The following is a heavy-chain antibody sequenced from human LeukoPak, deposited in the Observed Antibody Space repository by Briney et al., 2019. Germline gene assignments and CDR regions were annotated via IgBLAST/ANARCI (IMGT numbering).Heavy chain of an antibody. CDR3: AGRPADSTWYGVFDY. Sequence: SETLSLTCTVSGASMSNHYWSWIRQPPGKGLEWIGYIYDSETTNYNPSLKSRVTMSVDTSMNQFSLKLTSVTAADTALYCCAGRPADSTWYGVFDYWSRGTLVTVSS. CDR2: IYDSETT. CDR1: GASMSNHY. J-gene: IGHJ4*02. D-gene: IGHD6-13*01. V-gene: IGHV4-59*11.